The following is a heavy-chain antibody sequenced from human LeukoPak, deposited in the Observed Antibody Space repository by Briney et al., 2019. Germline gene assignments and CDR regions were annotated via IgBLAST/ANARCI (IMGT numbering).Heavy chain of an antibody. J-gene: IGHJ5*02. D-gene: IGHD3-10*01. Sequence: SETLSLTCTVSGGSITNDYWNWIRQSSGKQLEWIGSIHYSGTINYSPSLKSRITISLDTSKNQFSLKLSSVTAADTAVYYCARGGSTSYREFLYNWFDPWGQGTLVTVSS. CDR1: GGSITNDY. CDR2: IHYSGTI. CDR3: ARGGSTSYREFLYNWFDP. V-gene: IGHV4-59*01.